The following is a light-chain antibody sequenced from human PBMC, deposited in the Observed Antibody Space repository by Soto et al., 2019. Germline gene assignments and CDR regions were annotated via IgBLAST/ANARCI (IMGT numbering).Light chain of an antibody. CDR2: GAS. Sequence: EIVLTQSPGTLSLSPGERATLSCRASQSVSSSYLAWYQQKPGQAPRLLIYGASSRATGIPDRFSGSGSGTDFTLTISRLEPEDLAVYYCQQYGSFFGQGTRLEI. CDR3: QQYGSF. J-gene: IGKJ5*01. CDR1: QSVSSSY. V-gene: IGKV3-20*01.